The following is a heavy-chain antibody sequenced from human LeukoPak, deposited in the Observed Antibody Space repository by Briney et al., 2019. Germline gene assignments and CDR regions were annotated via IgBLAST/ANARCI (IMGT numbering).Heavy chain of an antibody. D-gene: IGHD3-22*01. CDR2: IYYSGST. Sequence: SETLSLTCTASGGSISSSSYYWGWIRQPPGKGLEWIGSIYYSGSTYYNPSLKSRVTISVDTSKNQFSLKLSSVTAADTAVYYCANARYYDSSGYYLVFDYWGQGTLVTVSS. J-gene: IGHJ4*02. V-gene: IGHV4-39*01. CDR1: GGSISSSSYY. CDR3: ANARYYDSSGYYLVFDY.